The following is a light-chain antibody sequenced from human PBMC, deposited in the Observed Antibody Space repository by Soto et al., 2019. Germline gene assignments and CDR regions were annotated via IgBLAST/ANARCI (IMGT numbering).Light chain of an antibody. CDR2: GVK. CDR1: GRDIGAYDY. CDR3: SSFAGGTYV. J-gene: IGLJ1*01. V-gene: IGLV2-14*01. Sequence: QSVLTQPASVSGSPGQSITISCTGSGRDIGAYDYVSWYQQHPGKAPKLLIYGVKNRPSGVSYRFSASKSAFTASLTISGLQAEDEAHYYCSSFAGGTYVFGTGTKVTVL.